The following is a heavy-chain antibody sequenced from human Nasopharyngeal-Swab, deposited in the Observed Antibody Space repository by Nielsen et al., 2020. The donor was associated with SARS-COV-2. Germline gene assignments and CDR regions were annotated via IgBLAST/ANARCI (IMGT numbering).Heavy chain of an antibody. CDR3: ARESCGGDCYSSYYFDY. CDR2: ISSSGSTI. CDR1: GFTLSDYY. D-gene: IGHD2-21*02. J-gene: IGHJ4*02. Sequence: GESLKISCAASGFTLSDYYMSWIRQAPGKGPEWVSYISSSGSTIYYADSVKGRFTISRDNAKNSLYLQMNSLRAEDTAVYYCARESCGGDCYSSYYFDYWGQGTLVTVSS. V-gene: IGHV3-11*04.